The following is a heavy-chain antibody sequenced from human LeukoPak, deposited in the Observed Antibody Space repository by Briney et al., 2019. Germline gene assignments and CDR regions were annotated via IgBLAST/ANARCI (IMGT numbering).Heavy chain of an antibody. CDR3: AKLGVTMVRGVIYY. CDR1: GFTFSSYE. Sequence: HPGGSLRLSCAASGFTFSSYEMNWVRQAPGKGLEWVSAISGSGGSTYYADSVKGRFTISRDNSKNTLYLQMNSLRAEDTAVYYCAKLGVTMVRGVIYYWGQGTLVTVSS. J-gene: IGHJ4*02. CDR2: ISGSGGST. V-gene: IGHV3-23*01. D-gene: IGHD3-10*01.